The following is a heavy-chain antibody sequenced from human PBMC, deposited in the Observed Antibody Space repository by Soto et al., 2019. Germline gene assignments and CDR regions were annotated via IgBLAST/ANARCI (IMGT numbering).Heavy chain of an antibody. Sequence: ASVKVSCKASGYRFTSYGISWVRQAPGQGLEWLGWISAYDDNTKYAQTLQGRVSMSTDTSTNTAYMKLRSLRSDDTAMYYCARGGYYDSSGSRNYHYYGMNVWGQGTTVTVSS. CDR1: GYRFTSYG. J-gene: IGHJ6*02. CDR3: ARGGYYDSSGSRNYHYYGMNV. D-gene: IGHD3-22*01. V-gene: IGHV1-18*01. CDR2: ISAYDDNT.